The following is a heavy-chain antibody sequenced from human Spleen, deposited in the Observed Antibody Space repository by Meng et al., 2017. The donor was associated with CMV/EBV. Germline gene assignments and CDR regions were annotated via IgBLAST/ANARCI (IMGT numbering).Heavy chain of an antibody. CDR1: GGSISSSSYY. CDR2: IYYSGST. D-gene: IGHD3-3*01. CDR3: ARDWRINWFDP. Sequence: PQLQGSGPGLVKPSETLSLTCTVSGGSISSSSYYWGWIRQPPGKGLEWIGSIYYSGSTYYNPSLKSRVTISVDTSKNQFSLKLSSVTAADTAVYYCARDWRINWFDPWGQGTLVTVSS. V-gene: IGHV4-39*07. J-gene: IGHJ5*02.